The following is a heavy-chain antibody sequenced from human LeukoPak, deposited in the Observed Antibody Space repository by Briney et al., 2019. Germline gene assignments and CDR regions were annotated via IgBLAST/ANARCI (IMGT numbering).Heavy chain of an antibody. CDR3: ARDGGSYDFWSGYYNDYYYYYMDV. J-gene: IGHJ6*03. D-gene: IGHD3-3*01. CDR2: IIPIFGTA. Sequence: ASVKVSCKASGGTFSSYAISWVRQAPGQGLEWMGGIIPIFGTANYAQKFQGRVTITADESTSTAYMELSSLRSEDTAVYYCARDGGSYDFWSGYYNDYYYYYMDVWGKGTTVTVSS. V-gene: IGHV1-69*01. CDR1: GGTFSSYA.